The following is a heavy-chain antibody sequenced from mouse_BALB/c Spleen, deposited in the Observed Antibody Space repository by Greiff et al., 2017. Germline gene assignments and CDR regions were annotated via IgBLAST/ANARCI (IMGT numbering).Heavy chain of an antibody. CDR3: ASKGLRLGFAY. CDR2: ISNGGGST. J-gene: IGHJ3*01. V-gene: IGHV5-12-2*01. Sequence: EVNVVDSGGGLVQPGGSLKLSCAASGFTFSSYTMSWVRQTPEKRLEWVAYISNGGGSTYYPDTVKGRFTISRDNAKNTLYLQMSSLKSEDTAMYYCASKGLRLGFAYWGQGTLVTVSA. CDR1: GFTFSSYT. D-gene: IGHD1-2*01.